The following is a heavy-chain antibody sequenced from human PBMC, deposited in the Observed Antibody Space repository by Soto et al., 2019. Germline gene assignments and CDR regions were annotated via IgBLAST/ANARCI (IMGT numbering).Heavy chain of an antibody. D-gene: IGHD3-22*01. CDR2: IKSKTDGGTT. Sequence: WGSVRLSCEASGFTFISTCLNWVRQVPGKGPEWVGRIKSKTDGGTTDYAAPVKGRFTISRDDSKNTLYLQMNSLKTEDTAVYYCTTHHRRYYDATAQYFDYWGQGILVTVSS. CDR3: TTHHRRYYDATAQYFDY. CDR1: GFTFISTC. V-gene: IGHV3-15*07. J-gene: IGHJ4*02.